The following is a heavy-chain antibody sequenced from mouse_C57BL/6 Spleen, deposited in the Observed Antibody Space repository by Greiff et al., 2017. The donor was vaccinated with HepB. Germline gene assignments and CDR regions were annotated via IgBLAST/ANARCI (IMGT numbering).Heavy chain of an antibody. Sequence: EVQLQQSGPELVKPGASVKMSCKASGYTFTDYNMHWVKQSHGKSLEWIGYINPNNGGTSYNQKFKGKATLTVNKSSSTAYMELRSLTSEDSAVYYCAREGYYSKVFAYWGQGTLVTVSA. CDR2: INPNNGGT. V-gene: IGHV1-22*01. D-gene: IGHD2-5*01. CDR1: GYTFTDYN. J-gene: IGHJ3*01. CDR3: AREGYYSKVFAY.